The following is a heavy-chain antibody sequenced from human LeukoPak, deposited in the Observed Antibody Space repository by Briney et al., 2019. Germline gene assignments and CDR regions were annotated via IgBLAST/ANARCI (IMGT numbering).Heavy chain of an antibody. V-gene: IGHV4-59*02. Sequence: PSETLSLTCTVSGASVTDYYWSWIRQSPGKRLEWISYIHRSGNSDYNPSLRSRVTTSLDTSKNQFSLNLISVTAADTAVYYCTRGHWGLQSWSQGTLVTVSS. J-gene: IGHJ5*02. CDR3: TRGHWGLQS. CDR2: IHRSGNS. D-gene: IGHD7-27*01. CDR1: GASVTDYY.